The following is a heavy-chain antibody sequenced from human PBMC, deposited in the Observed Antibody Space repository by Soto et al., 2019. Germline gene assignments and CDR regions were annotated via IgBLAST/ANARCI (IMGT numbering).Heavy chain of an antibody. Sequence: ASVKVSCKASGYTFTGYYMHWVRQAPGQGLEWMGWINPNSGGTNYAQKFQGRVTMTRDTSISTAYMELSRLRSDDTAVYYCARCSSTSCYRFFDIWGQGTMVPS. V-gene: IGHV1-2*02. D-gene: IGHD2-2*01. J-gene: IGHJ3*02. CDR2: INPNSGGT. CDR3: ARCSSTSCYRFFDI. CDR1: GYTFTGYY.